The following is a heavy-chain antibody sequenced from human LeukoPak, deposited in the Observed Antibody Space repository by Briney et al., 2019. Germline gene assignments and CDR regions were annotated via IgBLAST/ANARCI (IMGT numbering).Heavy chain of an antibody. CDR1: GFTFSSYS. CDR3: ARDPEIYYSGYDWGGIDY. CDR2: ISSSSSYI. J-gene: IGHJ4*02. Sequence: GGSLRLSCAASGFTFSSYSMNWVRQAPGKGLEWVSSISSSSSYIYYADSVKGRFTISRDNAKNSLYLQMNSLRAEDTAVYYCARDPEIYYSGYDWGGIDYWGQGTLVTVSS. D-gene: IGHD5-12*01. V-gene: IGHV3-21*01.